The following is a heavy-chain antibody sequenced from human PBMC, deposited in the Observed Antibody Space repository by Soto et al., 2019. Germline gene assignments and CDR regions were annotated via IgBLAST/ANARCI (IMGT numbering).Heavy chain of an antibody. Sequence: QVQLQESGPGLVKPSQTLSLTCTVSGGSISSGGYYWSWIRQHPGKGLEWIGYIYYSGSTYYNPSLKSRVTISVDTSKNQFSLKLSSVTAADTAVYYCAREGALGAASSLINDAFDIWGQGTMVTLSS. D-gene: IGHD3-10*01. V-gene: IGHV4-31*03. CDR2: IYYSGST. CDR1: GGSISSGGYY. CDR3: AREGALGAASSLINDAFDI. J-gene: IGHJ3*02.